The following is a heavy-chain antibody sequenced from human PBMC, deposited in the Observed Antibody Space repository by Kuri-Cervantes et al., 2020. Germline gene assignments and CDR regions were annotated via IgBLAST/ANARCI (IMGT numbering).Heavy chain of an antibody. CDR3: ARRREDGAIYY. Sequence: GSLRLSCTVSGGSISSSSYYWVWIRQPPGKGLEWIGSAYYSGSAYYNPSLKSRVTISVDTSKNQFSLKLSSVTAADTAVYYCARRREDGAIYYWGQGILVTVSS. V-gene: IGHV4-39*01. D-gene: IGHD5-24*01. CDR2: AYYSGSA. CDR1: GGSISSSSYY. J-gene: IGHJ4*02.